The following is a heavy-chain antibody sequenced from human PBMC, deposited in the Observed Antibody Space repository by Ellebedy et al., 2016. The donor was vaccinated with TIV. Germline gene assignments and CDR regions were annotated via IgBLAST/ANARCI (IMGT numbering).Heavy chain of an antibody. D-gene: IGHD5-18*01. CDR2: IYYSGST. J-gene: IGHJ4*02. CDR1: GGSVSSGSHY. Sequence: SVTLSLTXTVSGGSVSSGSHYWSWIRQPPGKGLEWIGYIYYSGSTKYNPSLQSRVTISVDTSKNKFSLILTSVTAADTAVYYCARDQYTAMDRFDYWGQGTLVTVSS. CDR3: ARDQYTAMDRFDY. V-gene: IGHV4-61*01.